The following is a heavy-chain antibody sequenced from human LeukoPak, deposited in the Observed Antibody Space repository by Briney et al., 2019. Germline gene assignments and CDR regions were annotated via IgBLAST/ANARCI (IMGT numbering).Heavy chain of an antibody. CDR1: GFTLGNYA. CDR2: ISGSGGST. D-gene: IGHD6-25*01. V-gene: IGHV3-23*01. Sequence: GRSLRLSCAASGFTLGNYAMHWVRQAPGKGLEWVAVISGSGGSTYYADSVKGRFTISRDNSKNTLYLQMNSLGAEDTAVYYCAKGRLSDPEGYYYYYGMDVWGQGTTVTVSS. CDR3: AKGRLSDPEGYYYYYGMDV. J-gene: IGHJ6*02.